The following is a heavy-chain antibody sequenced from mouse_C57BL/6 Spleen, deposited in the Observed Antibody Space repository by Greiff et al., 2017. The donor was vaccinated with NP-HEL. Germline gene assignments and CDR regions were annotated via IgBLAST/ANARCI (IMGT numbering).Heavy chain of an antibody. V-gene: IGHV1-80*01. CDR2: IYPGDGDT. CDR3: ANYDYDGYAMDY. D-gene: IGHD2-4*01. J-gene: IGHJ4*01. Sequence: QVQLQQSGAELVKPGASVKISCKASGYAFSSYWMNWVKQRPGKGLEWIGQIYPGDGDTNYNGKFKGKATLTADKSSSTAYMQLSSLTSEDSAVYFCANYDYDGYAMDYWGQGTSGTVSS. CDR1: GYAFSSYW.